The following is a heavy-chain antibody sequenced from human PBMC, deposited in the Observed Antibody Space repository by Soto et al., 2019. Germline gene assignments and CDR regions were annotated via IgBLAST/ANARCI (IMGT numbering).Heavy chain of an antibody. CDR3: AREKGSRGYSFDY. V-gene: IGHV1-46*01. CDR2: INPSDGST. D-gene: IGHD3-22*01. J-gene: IGHJ4*02. CDR1: GYTFTSSY. Sequence: QVQLVQSGAEVKKPGASVKVSCKASGYTFTSSYIHWVRQAPGQGLEWMGIINPSDGSTSYAQKFQDRITMTRDTSTGTGYMELSSLRSDGTAVYYCAREKGSRGYSFDYWGQGALVTVSS.